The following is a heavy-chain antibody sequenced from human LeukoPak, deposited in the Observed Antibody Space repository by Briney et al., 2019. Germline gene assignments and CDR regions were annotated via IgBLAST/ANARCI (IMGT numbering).Heavy chain of an antibody. V-gene: IGHV3-33*08. J-gene: IGHJ4*02. D-gene: IGHD3-16*01. Sequence: QSGGSLRLSCAASGFTFSNYDIHWVRQAPGKGLEWVAVIWYDGSNKYYADSVKGRFTISRDNSKNTLYLQMNSLRAEDTAVYYCARGFSEGTARPWGNYSDYWGQGTLVTVSS. CDR1: GFTFSNYD. CDR2: IWYDGSNK. CDR3: ARGFSEGTARPWGNYSDY.